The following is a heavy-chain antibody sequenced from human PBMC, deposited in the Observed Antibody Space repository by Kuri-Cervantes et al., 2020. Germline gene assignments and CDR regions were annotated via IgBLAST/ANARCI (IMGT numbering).Heavy chain of an antibody. Sequence: SETLSLTCTVSGGSVSSGSYYWSWIRQPPGKGLEWIGYIYYSGSTNYNPSLKSRVTISVDTSKNQFSLKLSSVTAADTAVYYCARDNGNWYFDLWGRGTLVTVSS. J-gene: IGHJ2*01. CDR3: ARDNGNWYFDL. CDR1: GGSVSSGSYY. D-gene: IGHD3-16*02. V-gene: IGHV4-61*01. CDR2: IYYSGST.